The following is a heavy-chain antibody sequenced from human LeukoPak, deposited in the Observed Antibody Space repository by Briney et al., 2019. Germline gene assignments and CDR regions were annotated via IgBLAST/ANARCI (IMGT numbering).Heavy chain of an antibody. CDR3: AAFTPLRAFDF. Sequence: QPGGSLRLSCAASEFTVRSNYMNWVRQAPGKGLEWVSFIYSGGSTYYADSVRGRFTISRDSSKNTLYLQMNSLRAEDTAVYFCAAFTPLRAFDFWGQGTLVTVSS. V-gene: IGHV3-66*01. J-gene: IGHJ4*02. CDR2: IYSGGST. D-gene: IGHD3-16*01. CDR1: EFTVRSNY.